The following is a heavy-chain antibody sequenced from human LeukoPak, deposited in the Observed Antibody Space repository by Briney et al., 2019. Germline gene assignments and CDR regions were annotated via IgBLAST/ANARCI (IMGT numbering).Heavy chain of an antibody. Sequence: GGSLRLSCAASGFTFSSYAMHWVRQAPGKGLEWVAVISYDGSNKYYADSVKGRFTISRDNSKNTLYLQMNSLRTEDTTIYYCARAVMDNNGWFDYWGQGTLVTVSS. CDR1: GFTFSSYA. J-gene: IGHJ5*01. CDR3: ARAVMDNNGWFDY. V-gene: IGHV3-30*04. CDR2: ISYDGSNK. D-gene: IGHD2-2*03.